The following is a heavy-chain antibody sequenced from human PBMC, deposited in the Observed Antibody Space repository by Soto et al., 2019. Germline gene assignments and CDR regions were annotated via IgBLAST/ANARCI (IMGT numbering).Heavy chain of an antibody. Sequence: EVQLLESGGGLVQPGGSLRLSCAASGFTFSSYAMSWVHQAPGKGLEWVSAISGSGGSTYYADSVKGRFTISRDNSKNTLYLQMNSLRAEDTAVYYCAKDGAPYGDYGYWGQGTLVTVSS. CDR3: AKDGAPYGDYGY. CDR2: ISGSGGST. D-gene: IGHD4-17*01. J-gene: IGHJ4*02. V-gene: IGHV3-23*01. CDR1: GFTFSSYA.